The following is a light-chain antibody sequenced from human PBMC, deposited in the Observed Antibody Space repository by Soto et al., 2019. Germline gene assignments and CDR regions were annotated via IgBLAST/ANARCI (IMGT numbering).Light chain of an antibody. J-gene: IGKJ5*01. CDR3: QHYGSAAIS. CDR1: QSVGGN. CDR2: GAS. V-gene: IGKV3-20*01. Sequence: EKVMKKSPATLSVSPGERATLYCRASQSVGGNVAWYQQIPGQPPKLLIFGASSRATGIADKFSGSGSGTDFTLTISRLEPADFALYYCQHYGSAAISFGDGTRLDIK.